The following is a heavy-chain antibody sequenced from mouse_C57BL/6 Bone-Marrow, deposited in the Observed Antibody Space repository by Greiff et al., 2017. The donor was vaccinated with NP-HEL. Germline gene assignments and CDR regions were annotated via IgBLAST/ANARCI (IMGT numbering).Heavy chain of an antibody. CDR3: ASGRLLRNYAMDY. V-gene: IGHV1-69*01. Sequence: VQLQQPGAELVMPGASVKLSCKASGYTFTSYWMHWVKQRPGQGLEWIGEIDPSDSYNNYNQKFKGKATLNVDKDSSRSYMQLSILTSEDSSVYFCASGRLLRNYAMDYCGQGTSVTVSS. CDR2: IDPSDSYN. J-gene: IGHJ4*01. D-gene: IGHD2-3*01. CDR1: GYTFTSYW.